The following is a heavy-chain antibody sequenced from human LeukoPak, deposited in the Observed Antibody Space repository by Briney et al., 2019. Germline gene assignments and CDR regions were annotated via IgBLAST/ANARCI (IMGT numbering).Heavy chain of an antibody. Sequence: SQTLSLTCAISGDTVSSNSAAWNWIRQSPSRGLEWLGRTYYRSKWYNDYAVSVKSRITINPDTSKNQFSLQLNSVTPEDTAVYYCARGSTYYYDSSGYYSFDYWGQGTLVTVSS. CDR1: GDTVSSNSAA. CDR3: ARGSTYYYDSSGYYSFDY. J-gene: IGHJ4*02. D-gene: IGHD3-22*01. CDR2: TYYRSKWYN. V-gene: IGHV6-1*01.